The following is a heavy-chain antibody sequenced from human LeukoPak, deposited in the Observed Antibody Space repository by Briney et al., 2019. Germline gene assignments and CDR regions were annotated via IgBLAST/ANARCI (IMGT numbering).Heavy chain of an antibody. Sequence: GGSLRLSCAASGFTFSSYSMNWVRQAPGKGLEWVSSISSSGRYTYYPDSVKGRFTISRDNAKNSLYLQMNSLRAEDTAVYYCAREDFRQLPEDDYYYYYGMDVWGQGTTVTVSS. D-gene: IGHD2-2*01. V-gene: IGHV3-21*01. CDR2: ISSSGRYT. CDR3: AREDFRQLPEDDYYYYYGMDV. CDR1: GFTFSSYS. J-gene: IGHJ6*02.